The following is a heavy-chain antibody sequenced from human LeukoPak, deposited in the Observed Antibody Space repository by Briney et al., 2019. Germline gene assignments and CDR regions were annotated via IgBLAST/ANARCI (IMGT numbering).Heavy chain of an antibody. D-gene: IGHD6-13*01. V-gene: IGHV1-2*02. CDR3: ARDLAAAVRLYYFDY. CDR1: GYSFTGYY. J-gene: IGHJ4*02. Sequence: ASVKVSCKAYGYSFTGYYMHWVRQAPGQGLEWMGWINPNSGDTNYAQKFQGRVTMTRDTSISTAYMELSSLRSDDTAVYYCARDLAAAVRLYYFDYWGQGTLVTVSS. CDR2: INPNSGDT.